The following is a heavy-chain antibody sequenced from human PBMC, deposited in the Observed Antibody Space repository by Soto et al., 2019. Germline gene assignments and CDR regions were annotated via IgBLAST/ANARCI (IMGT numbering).Heavy chain of an antibody. J-gene: IGHJ3*02. V-gene: IGHV4-39*01. CDR2: IYYSGST. Sequence: QLQLQESGPGLVKPSETLSLTCTVSGGSISSSSYYWGWIRQPPGKGLEWIGSIYYSGSTYYNPSLKSRVTIAVDTSKKQFPLKPGSVTAADKGVEYCGRPSPAIGPGAFDIRGQGTMVTVSS. D-gene: IGHD2-21*01. CDR1: GGSISSSSYY. CDR3: GRPSPAIGPGAFDI.